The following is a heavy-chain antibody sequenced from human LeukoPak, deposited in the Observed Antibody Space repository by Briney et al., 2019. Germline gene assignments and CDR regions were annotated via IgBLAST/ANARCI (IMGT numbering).Heavy chain of an antibody. V-gene: IGHV3-48*03. Sequence: GGSLRLSCAASGFTFNSYEMNWVRQAPGKGLEWVADISSSGSTMYYADSVRGRLTISRENAKNLLYLEVNSLRAEDTAVYYCARRYCSSTGCTLDYWGQGTLVIVSS. J-gene: IGHJ4*02. CDR3: ARRYCSSTGCTLDY. CDR1: GFTFNSYE. CDR2: ISSSGSTM. D-gene: IGHD2-2*01.